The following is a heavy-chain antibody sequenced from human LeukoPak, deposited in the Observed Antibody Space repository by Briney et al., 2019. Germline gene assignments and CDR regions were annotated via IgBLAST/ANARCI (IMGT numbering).Heavy chain of an antibody. CDR1: GGSISSSSYY. CDR3: ARTRLDCSSTGCYGTHFDC. CDR2: IYYSGST. Sequence: SETLSLTCTVSGGSISSSSYYWGWIRHPPGKGLEWIGSIYYSGSTYYNPSLKSRVTISVDTSKNQFSLKLSSVTAADTAVYYCARTRLDCSSTGCYGTHFDCWGQGTLVTVSS. D-gene: IGHD2-2*01. J-gene: IGHJ4*02. V-gene: IGHV4-39*07.